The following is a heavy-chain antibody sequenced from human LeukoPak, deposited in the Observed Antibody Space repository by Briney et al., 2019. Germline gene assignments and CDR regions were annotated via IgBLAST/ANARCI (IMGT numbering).Heavy chain of an antibody. V-gene: IGHV3-30*04. CDR1: GFTFSSYA. CDR2: ISYDGSNK. D-gene: IGHD3-3*01. Sequence: PGGSLRLSCAASGFTFSSYAMHWVRQAPGKGLEWVAVISYDGSNKYYADSVKGRFTISRDNSKNTLYLQMNSLRAEDTAVYYCAGDTATDLEYYFDYWGQGTLVTVSS. J-gene: IGHJ4*02. CDR3: AGDTATDLEYYFDY.